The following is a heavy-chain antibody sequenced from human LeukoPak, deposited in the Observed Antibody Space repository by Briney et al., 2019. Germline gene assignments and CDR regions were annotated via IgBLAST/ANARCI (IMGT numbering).Heavy chain of an antibody. CDR1: GGTFSSYA. D-gene: IGHD1-26*01. CDR2: IIPIFGTA. CDR3: ARERRSGSYYSLADY. J-gene: IGHJ4*02. V-gene: IGHV1-69*06. Sequence: SVKVSCKASGGTFSSYAISRVRQAPGQGLGWMGRIIPIFGTANYAQKFQGRVTITADKSTSTAYMELSSLRSEDTAVYYCARERRSGSYYSLADYWGQGTLVTVSS.